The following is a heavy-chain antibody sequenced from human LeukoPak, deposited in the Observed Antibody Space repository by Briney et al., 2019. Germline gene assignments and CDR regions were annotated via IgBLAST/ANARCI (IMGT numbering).Heavy chain of an antibody. CDR2: ISGSGGST. V-gene: IGHV3-23*01. J-gene: IGHJ1*01. CDR1: GFTFSSYA. D-gene: IGHD3-9*01. CDR3: AKDPARYFDWLLQAEYFQH. Sequence: TGGPLRLSCAASGFTFSSYAMSWVRQAPGKGLEWVSAISGSGGSTYYADSVKGRFTISRDNSKNTLYLQMNSLRAEDTAVYYCAKDPARYFDWLLQAEYFQHWGQGTLVTVSS.